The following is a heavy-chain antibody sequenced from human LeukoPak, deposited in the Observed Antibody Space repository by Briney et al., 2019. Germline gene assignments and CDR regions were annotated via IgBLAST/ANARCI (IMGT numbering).Heavy chain of an antibody. V-gene: IGHV3-53*01. CDR2: IYTDGQT. CDR1: GFTVNSNY. D-gene: IGHD6-19*01. J-gene: IGHJ6*02. Sequence: GGSLRLSCAASGFTVNSNYMNWVRQAPGKGLEWLSVIYTDGQTYYADAVKGRFIVSRDISKNTLYLQVNNVTAEDTAIYYCAREVANGASYSSAWSVWGQGTTVSVSS. CDR3: AREVANGASYSSAWSV.